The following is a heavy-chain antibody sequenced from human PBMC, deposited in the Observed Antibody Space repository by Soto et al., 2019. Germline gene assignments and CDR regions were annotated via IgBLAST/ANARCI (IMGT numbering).Heavy chain of an antibody. CDR2: ISGGGGST. J-gene: IGHJ4*02. CDR1: GFTFSSYA. Sequence: GGSLSLSCAASGFTFSSYAMNWVRQAPGKGLEWVSGISGGGGSTYYADSVKGRFTISRDNSKDTLYLQMNSLRADDTAVYYCAKDGEGNNYSPNAVDYWGQGTLVTVSS. V-gene: IGHV3-23*01. CDR3: AKDGEGNNYSPNAVDY. D-gene: IGHD4-4*01.